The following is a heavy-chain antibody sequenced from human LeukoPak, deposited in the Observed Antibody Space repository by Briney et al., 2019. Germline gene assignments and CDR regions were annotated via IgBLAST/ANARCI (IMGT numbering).Heavy chain of an antibody. D-gene: IGHD6-13*01. CDR2: IKQDGSEK. CDR3: VSSAAAATYYFDY. J-gene: IGHJ4*02. CDR1: GFTFSSYW. V-gene: IGHV3-7*01. Sequence: GGSLRLSCAASGFTFSSYWMSWVRQAPGKGLEWVANIKQDGSEKYYVDSVKGRFTISRDNAKNSLYLQMNSLRAEDTAVYYCVSSAAAATYYFDYWGQGTLVTVSS.